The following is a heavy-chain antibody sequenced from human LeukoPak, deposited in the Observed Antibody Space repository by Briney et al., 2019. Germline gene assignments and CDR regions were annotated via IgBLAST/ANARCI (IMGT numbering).Heavy chain of an antibody. J-gene: IGHJ3*02. D-gene: IGHD3-22*01. V-gene: IGHV1-18*04. CDR2: ISAYNNNT. CDR3: ARDKGYYDTSGYYAFDI. Sequence: ASVKVSCKASGYTFTSYYMHWVRQAPGQGLEWMGWISAYNNNTNYAQKFQGRITMTTDTSTSTAYMELRSLRSDDAAMYFCARDKGYYDTSGYYAFDIWGQGTMVTVSS. CDR1: GYTFTSYY.